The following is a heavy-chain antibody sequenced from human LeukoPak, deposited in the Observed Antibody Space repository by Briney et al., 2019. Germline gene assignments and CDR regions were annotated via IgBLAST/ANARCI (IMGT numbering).Heavy chain of an antibody. Sequence: SETLSLTCTVSGDSFSSGTYYWSWIRQPPGKGLEWIGSISYSGSTNYNPSLKSRVTISVDTSKNQFSLKLSSVTAADTAIYYCARTDLKADSSGYWAFDIWGQGTMVTVSS. CDR1: GDSFSSGTYY. CDR3: ARTDLKADSSGYWAFDI. D-gene: IGHD3-22*01. CDR2: ISYSGST. J-gene: IGHJ3*02. V-gene: IGHV4-61*01.